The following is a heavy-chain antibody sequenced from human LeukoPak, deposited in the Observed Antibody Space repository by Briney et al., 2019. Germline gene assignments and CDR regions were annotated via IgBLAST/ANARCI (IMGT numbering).Heavy chain of an antibody. CDR2: ISGSGGST. D-gene: IGHD5-12*01. V-gene: IGHV3-23*01. CDR3: ANAYKRGYSGYGYFDL. Sequence: GGSLRLSCAASGFTFSSYAMSWVRQAPGKGLEWVSAISGSGGSTYYADSVKGRFTISRDNSKNTLYLQMNSLRAEDTAVYYCANAYKRGYSGYGYFDLWGRGTLVTVSS. J-gene: IGHJ2*01. CDR1: GFTFSSYA.